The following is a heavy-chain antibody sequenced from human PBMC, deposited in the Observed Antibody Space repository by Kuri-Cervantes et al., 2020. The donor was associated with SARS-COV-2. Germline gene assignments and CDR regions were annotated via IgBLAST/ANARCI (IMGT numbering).Heavy chain of an antibody. D-gene: IGHD2-2*01. J-gene: IGHJ6*02. CDR2: IDPRDSYT. V-gene: IGHV5-10-1*01. CDR1: GYSFTNFW. Sequence: KVSCKGSGYSFTNFWISWVRQMPGKGLEWMGNIDPRDSYTNYSPSLQGHVTISADKSISTAYLQWSSLRASDTAVYFCARHAPPTGIVVVPAAIYYGMDVWGQGTTVTVSS. CDR3: ARHAPPTGIVVVPAAIYYGMDV.